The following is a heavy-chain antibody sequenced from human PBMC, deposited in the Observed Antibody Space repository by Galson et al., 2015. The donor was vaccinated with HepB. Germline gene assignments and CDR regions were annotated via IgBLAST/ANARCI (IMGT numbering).Heavy chain of an antibody. D-gene: IGHD1-26*01. V-gene: IGHV4-4*02. CDR3: ARAQIVGTTSFAFDI. J-gene: IGHJ3*02. CDR2: IYHSGNT. Sequence: LSLTCAVSGGSISGSNWWTWVRQSPDKGLEWIGEIYHSGNTKYYNPSVKRRVTISIDKSKNQFSLKLSSVTAADTAVYYCARAQIVGTTSFAFDIWGQGRMVTVSS. CDR1: GGSISGSNW.